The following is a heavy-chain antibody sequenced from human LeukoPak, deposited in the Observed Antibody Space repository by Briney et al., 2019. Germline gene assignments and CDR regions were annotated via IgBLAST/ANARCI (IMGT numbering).Heavy chain of an antibody. V-gene: IGHV3-21*01. D-gene: IGHD2-21*02. CDR2: INTRSSKI. Sequence: GGSLRLSCAASGFTFNTYTMSCVRQAPGKGLEWVSSINTRSSKIYYAESVKGRFTVSRDNTKNSVYLQMNRLRAEDTAVYFCAKESGDCGADCLALNDYWGQGTLVTVSS. CDR1: GFTFNTYT. J-gene: IGHJ4*02. CDR3: AKESGDCGADCLALNDY.